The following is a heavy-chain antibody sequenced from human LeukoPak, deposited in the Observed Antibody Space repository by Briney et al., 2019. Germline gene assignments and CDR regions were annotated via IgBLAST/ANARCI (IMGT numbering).Heavy chain of an antibody. J-gene: IGHJ4*02. CDR1: GYSISSGYY. CDR3: ARSKLTLDY. V-gene: IGHV4-38-2*01. D-gene: IGHD4/OR15-4a*01. CDR2: IYHSGST. Sequence: SETLSLTCAVSGYSISSGYYWGWIRQPPGKGLEWIGSIYHSGSTYYNPSLKSRVTISVDTSKNQFSLKLSSVTAADTAVYYCARSKLTLDYWGQGTLVTVSS.